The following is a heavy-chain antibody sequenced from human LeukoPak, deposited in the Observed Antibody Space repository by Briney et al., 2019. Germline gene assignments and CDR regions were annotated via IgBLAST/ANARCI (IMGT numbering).Heavy chain of an antibody. Sequence: ASVKVSCKVSGYTLTELSMHWVRQAPGKGLEWMGGFDPEDGETIYAQKFQGRVTMTEDTSTDTAYMELSSLRSGDTAVYYCATDRGNWKGALGWFDPWGQGTLVTVSS. D-gene: IGHD1-1*01. J-gene: IGHJ5*02. CDR3: ATDRGNWKGALGWFDP. V-gene: IGHV1-24*01. CDR2: FDPEDGET. CDR1: GYTLTELS.